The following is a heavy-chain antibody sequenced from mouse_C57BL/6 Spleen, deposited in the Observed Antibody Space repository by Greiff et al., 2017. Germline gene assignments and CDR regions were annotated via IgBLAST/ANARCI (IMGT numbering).Heavy chain of an antibody. J-gene: IGHJ4*01. CDR3: ANYYGSPRYDDVDF. Sequence: QVQLQQPGAELVKPGASVTMSCKASGYTFTNYWITWVKQTPVQGLEWIGDIYPGSGSTTYNEKFKSKATLTVDTSSSTAYMQLSSLTSEDSAVYYCANYYGSPRYDDVDFWGTGTSVTVSS. CDR1: GYTFTNYW. D-gene: IGHD1-1*01. V-gene: IGHV1-55*01. CDR2: IYPGSGST.